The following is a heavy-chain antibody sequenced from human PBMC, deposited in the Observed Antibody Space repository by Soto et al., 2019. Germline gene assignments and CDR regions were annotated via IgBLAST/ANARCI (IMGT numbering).Heavy chain of an antibody. CDR1: GGSISSHY. D-gene: IGHD6-25*01. V-gene: IGHV4-59*11. Sequence: SETLSLTCTVSGGSISSHYWSWIRQPPGKGLEWIGYIYYSGSTNYNPSLKSRVTISVDTSKNQFSLKLSSVTAADTAVYYCARDRIAAWTHYYYGMDVWGQGTTVTVSS. CDR2: IYYSGST. J-gene: IGHJ6*02. CDR3: ARDRIAAWTHYYYGMDV.